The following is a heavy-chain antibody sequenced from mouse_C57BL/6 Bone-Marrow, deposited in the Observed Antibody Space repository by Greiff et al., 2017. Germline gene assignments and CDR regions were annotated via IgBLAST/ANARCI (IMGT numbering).Heavy chain of an antibody. J-gene: IGHJ2*01. V-gene: IGHV14-4*01. CDR2: IDPENGDT. CDR1: GFNIKDDY. CDR3: TTYLFDY. Sequence: EVQLQQSGAELVRPGASVKLSCTASGFNIKDDYMHWVKQRPEQGLEWIGWIDPENGDTEYASKFQGKATITADTSSNTAYLQLSSLTYEDTAVYYCTTYLFDYWGQGTTLTVSS.